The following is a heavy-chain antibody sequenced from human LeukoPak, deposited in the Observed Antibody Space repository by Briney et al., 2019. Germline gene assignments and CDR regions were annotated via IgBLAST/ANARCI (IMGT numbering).Heavy chain of an antibody. V-gene: IGHV3-30*03. Sequence: PGGSLRLSCAASGFTFSSYSMNWVRQAPGKGLEWVAVISYDGSNKYYADSVKGRFTISRDNAKNSLYLQMNSLRAEDTAVYYCAREYDSGSYYNFGYWGQGTLVTVSS. D-gene: IGHD3-10*01. CDR3: AREYDSGSYYNFGY. CDR1: GFTFSSYS. J-gene: IGHJ4*02. CDR2: ISYDGSNK.